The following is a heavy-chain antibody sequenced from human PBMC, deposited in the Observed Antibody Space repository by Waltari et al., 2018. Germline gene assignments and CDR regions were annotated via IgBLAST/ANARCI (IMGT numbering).Heavy chain of an antibody. D-gene: IGHD5-18*01. CDR1: GGSISSRGYY. Sequence: QLQLQESGPGLVKPSETLSLTCTVSGGSISSRGYYWGWIRQPPGKGLEWIGNVYYGGSTYHNPSLESRVTVSLASSENQFSLKLTSVTAADTAVYYCARERDGYNTPYFDYWGQGTLVTVSS. CDR3: ARERDGYNTPYFDY. V-gene: IGHV4-39*07. J-gene: IGHJ4*02. CDR2: VYYGGST.